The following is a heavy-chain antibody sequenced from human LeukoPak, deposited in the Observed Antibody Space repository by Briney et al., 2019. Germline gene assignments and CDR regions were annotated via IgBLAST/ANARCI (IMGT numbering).Heavy chain of an antibody. D-gene: IGHD6-25*01. J-gene: IGHJ4*02. CDR1: GGTFSSYA. Sequence: ASVKVSCKASGGTFSSYAISWVRQAPGQGLEWMGRIIPILGIANYAQKFQGRVTITADKSTSTAYMELRSLRSDDTAVYYCARVVSSGTSFDYWGQGTLVTVSS. V-gene: IGHV1-69*04. CDR3: ARVVSSGTSFDY. CDR2: IIPILGIA.